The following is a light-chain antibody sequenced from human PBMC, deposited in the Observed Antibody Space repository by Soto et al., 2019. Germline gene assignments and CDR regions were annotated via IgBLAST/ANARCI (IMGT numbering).Light chain of an antibody. J-gene: IGKJ1*01. Sequence: EIVLTQSPGTLSLSPGERATLSCRASQSVSSSYLAWYQQKPGQAPRLLIYGASRRATGIPDRFSGSGSGTDFTLTISRLEPEDLAVYYCQHYGSSTGTFGQGTKVEIK. CDR1: QSVSSSY. CDR3: QHYGSSTGT. V-gene: IGKV3-20*01. CDR2: GAS.